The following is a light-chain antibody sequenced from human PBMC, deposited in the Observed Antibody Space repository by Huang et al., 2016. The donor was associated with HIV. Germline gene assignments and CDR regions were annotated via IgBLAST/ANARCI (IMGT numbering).Light chain of an antibody. CDR1: QTVSDNY. CDR3: QQYGSSPRGT. Sequence: EIVLTQSPGTLSLSPGERATLSCRASQTVSDNYLAWYQKKPGQAPRLLIYGAASRATGIPDRCSGSGSATDFTLIISRLEPEDFAVYYCQQYGSSPRGTFGQGTKLEIK. J-gene: IGKJ2*01. CDR2: GAA. V-gene: IGKV3-20*01.